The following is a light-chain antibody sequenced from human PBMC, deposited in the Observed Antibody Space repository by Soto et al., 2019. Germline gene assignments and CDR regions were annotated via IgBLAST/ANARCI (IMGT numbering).Light chain of an antibody. CDR3: ERSNTCPLT. Sequence: RASQGIGSTLAWYQHKPGQTPRVXIYDASTRATGVPARFSGSGPGTEFTLTLHCRQSEESAVYYCERSNTCPLTFGGGTKVDIK. CDR1: QGIGST. J-gene: IGKJ4*01. V-gene: IGKV3-15*01. CDR2: DAS.